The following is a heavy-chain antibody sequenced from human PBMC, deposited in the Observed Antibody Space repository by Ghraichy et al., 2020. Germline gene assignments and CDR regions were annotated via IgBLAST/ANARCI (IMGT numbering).Heavy chain of an antibody. J-gene: IGHJ1*01. CDR2: ISAYNGNT. CDR1: GYTFTSYG. Sequence: ASVKVSCKATGYTFTSYGLRWARQAPGQGLEWMGWISAYNGNTNYAQKLQDRVTMTTDTSTSTAYMELRSLRSDDTAVYYCVSERATGYFQYWGQGTLVTVSS. D-gene: IGHD5-12*01. V-gene: IGHV1-18*01. CDR3: VSERATGYFQY.